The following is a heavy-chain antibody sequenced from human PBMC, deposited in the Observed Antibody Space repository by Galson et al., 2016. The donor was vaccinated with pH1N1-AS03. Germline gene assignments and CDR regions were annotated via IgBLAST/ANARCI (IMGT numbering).Heavy chain of an antibody. CDR1: GGSITTNY. J-gene: IGHJ4*02. Sequence: LSLTCTISGGSITTNYWIWIRQPPGKGLQWIGYISYSGFTNYNPSLRSRVTISIDTSKNQFSLKMRSVAAADTALYFCARLYDLWSGYPSFDSWGQGILVTVSS. V-gene: IGHV4-59*01. CDR3: ARLYDLWSGYPSFDS. CDR2: ISYSGFT. D-gene: IGHD3-3*01.